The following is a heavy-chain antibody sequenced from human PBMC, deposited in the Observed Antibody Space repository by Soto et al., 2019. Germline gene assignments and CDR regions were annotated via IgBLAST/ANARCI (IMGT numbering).Heavy chain of an antibody. Sequence: GASVKVSCKASGYTFTSYGISWVRQAPGQGLEWMGWISAYNGNTNYAQKLQGRVTMTTDTYKSTAYMELRSLRSDDTAVYYCARGLNYYDSSGYSLHDAFDIWGQGTMVTVSS. CDR3: ARGLNYYDSSGYSLHDAFDI. CDR2: ISAYNGNT. D-gene: IGHD3-22*01. J-gene: IGHJ3*02. V-gene: IGHV1-18*01. CDR1: GYTFTSYG.